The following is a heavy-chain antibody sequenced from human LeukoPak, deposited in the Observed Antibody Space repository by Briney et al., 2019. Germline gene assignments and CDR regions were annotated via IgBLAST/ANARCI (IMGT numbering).Heavy chain of an antibody. D-gene: IGHD2-21*02. CDR2: ISYDGSNK. V-gene: IGHV3-30*18. CDR1: GFTFSSYG. Sequence: PGGSLRLTCAASGFTFSSYGMHWVRQAPGKGLEWVAVISYDGSNKYYADSVKGRFTISRDNSKNTLYLQMNSLRAEDTAVYYCAKASEEDCGGDCSGFDYWGQGTLVTVSS. J-gene: IGHJ4*02. CDR3: AKASEEDCGGDCSGFDY.